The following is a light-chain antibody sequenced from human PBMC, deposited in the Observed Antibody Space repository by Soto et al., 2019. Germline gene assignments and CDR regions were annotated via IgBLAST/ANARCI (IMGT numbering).Light chain of an antibody. J-gene: IGKJ1*01. CDR1: QSVSSW. V-gene: IGKV1-5*03. Sequence: DIQMTPSPSTLSASVGDRVTITCRASQSVSSWLAWYQQKPGKAPKLLIYKASSLESGVPSRFSGSGSGTTFTLTISSLQPDDSATYYCQQYNGYSPWTFGQGTKVDIK. CDR2: KAS. CDR3: QQYNGYSPWT.